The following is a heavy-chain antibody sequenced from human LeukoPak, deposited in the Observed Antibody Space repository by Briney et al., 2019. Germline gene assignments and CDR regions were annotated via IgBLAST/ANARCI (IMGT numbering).Heavy chain of an antibody. CDR2: ISTSGST. D-gene: IGHD6-19*01. Sequence: SETLSLTCTLSGDSISTYYWSWIRQPAGEGLEWIGRISTSGSTNYNPSLKSRVTMSVDTSKNQFSLKMKSVTAADTAVYYCARVARGWNYVDYWGQGTLVTVSS. CDR3: ARVARGWNYVDY. J-gene: IGHJ4*02. CDR1: GDSISTYY. V-gene: IGHV4-4*07.